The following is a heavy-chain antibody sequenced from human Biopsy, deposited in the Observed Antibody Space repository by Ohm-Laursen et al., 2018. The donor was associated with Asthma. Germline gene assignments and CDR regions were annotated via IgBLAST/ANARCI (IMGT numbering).Heavy chain of an antibody. CDR1: GGSISSNY. CDR2: IHNSGST. CDR3: ARDYGDYVWRAFDI. Sequence: SDTLSLTCTVSGGSISSNYWSWLRQSPGKGLEWIGYIHNSGSTYYSPSLKSRLTISVDRSKDQFSLRLSSVTAADTAMYYCARDYGDYVWRAFDIWGQGTMVTVSS. J-gene: IGHJ3*02. V-gene: IGHV4-4*08. D-gene: IGHD4-17*01.